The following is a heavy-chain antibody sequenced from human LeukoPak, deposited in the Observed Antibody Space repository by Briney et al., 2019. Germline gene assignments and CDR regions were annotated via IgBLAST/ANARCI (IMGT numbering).Heavy chain of an antibody. CDR2: IYTSGST. D-gene: IGHD1-1*01. Sequence: SETLSLTCTVSVRSISSYYWSWIRQPAGKGLEWIERIYTSGSTNYNPSLKSRVTISVDTSKNQFFPELSYVTAPDTAWEYFATAAWNDEHWGQGALVTVSS. CDR1: VRSISSYY. J-gene: IGHJ4*02. CDR3: ATAAWNDEH. V-gene: IGHV4-4*07.